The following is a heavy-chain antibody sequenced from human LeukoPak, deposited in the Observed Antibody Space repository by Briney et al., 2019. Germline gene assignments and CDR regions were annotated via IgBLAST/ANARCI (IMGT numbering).Heavy chain of an antibody. Sequence: GGSLRLSCAASGFTFSSYSMNWVRQAPGKGLEWVSYISSSSSTIYYADSVKGRFTISRDNAKNSLYLQMNSLRDEDAAAYYCARDPTGYGDYSYYYGMDVWGQGTTVTVSS. CDR3: ARDPTGYGDYSYYYGMDV. V-gene: IGHV3-48*02. D-gene: IGHD4-17*01. CDR2: ISSSSSTI. CDR1: GFTFSSYS. J-gene: IGHJ6*02.